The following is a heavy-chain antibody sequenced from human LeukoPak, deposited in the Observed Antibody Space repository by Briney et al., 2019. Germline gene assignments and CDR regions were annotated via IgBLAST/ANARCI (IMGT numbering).Heavy chain of an antibody. Sequence: PSETLSLTCTVSGGSISSYYWSWIRQPPGKGLEWIGYIYYSGSTNYNPSLKSRVTISVDTSKNQFSLKLSSVTAADTAVYYCARDDAVVDTAMENYYYYYMGVWGKGTTVTISS. V-gene: IGHV4-59*01. CDR1: GGSISSYY. CDR3: ARDDAVVDTAMENYYYYYMGV. D-gene: IGHD5-18*01. J-gene: IGHJ6*03. CDR2: IYYSGST.